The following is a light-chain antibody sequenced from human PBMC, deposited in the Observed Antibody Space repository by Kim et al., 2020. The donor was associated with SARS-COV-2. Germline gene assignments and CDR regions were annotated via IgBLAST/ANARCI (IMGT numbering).Light chain of an antibody. CDR2: YES. CDR1: IIGTSG. J-gene: IGLJ3*02. CDR3: QVWDNTGDQPV. V-gene: IGLV3-21*04. Sequence: PRKTARTTRGGTIIGTSGAHWYQKKPGQAPVLVISYESDRPSGIPQRFSGSNSGNRATLSISRVEAGDEADYYCQVWDNTGDQPVFGGGTQLTVL.